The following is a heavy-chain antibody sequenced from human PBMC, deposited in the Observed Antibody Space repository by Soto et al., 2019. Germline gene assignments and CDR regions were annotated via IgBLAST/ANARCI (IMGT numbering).Heavy chain of an antibody. Sequence: EVELLESGGGLVQPGGSLRLSCVASGFTFKNYDMRWIRQAPGKGLEWASGISGSGGVTYYADSVKGRFTISRDNSKNTLYLKMNSLRAEDTAIYYCAKNRQFRSYYESAGHYDNWGQGTLVTVSS. CDR2: ISGSGGVT. V-gene: IGHV3-23*01. D-gene: IGHD3-10*01. CDR1: GFTFKNYD. CDR3: AKNRQFRSYYESAGHYDN. J-gene: IGHJ4*02.